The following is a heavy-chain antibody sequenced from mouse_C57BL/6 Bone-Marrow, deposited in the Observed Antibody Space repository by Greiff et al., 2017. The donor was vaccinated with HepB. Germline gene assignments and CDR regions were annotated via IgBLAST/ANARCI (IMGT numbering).Heavy chain of an antibody. D-gene: IGHD2-3*01. J-gene: IGHJ4*01. CDR3: ARVRAPYDGYYERDAMDY. V-gene: IGHV5-16*01. CDR1: GFTLSDYY. CDR2: INYDGSST. Sequence: EVKLMESEGGLVQPGSSMKLSCTASGFTLSDYYMAWVRQVPEKGLEWVANINYDGSSTYYLDSLKSRFIISRDNAKNILYLQMSSLKSEDTATYYCARVRAPYDGYYERDAMDYWGQGTSVTVSS.